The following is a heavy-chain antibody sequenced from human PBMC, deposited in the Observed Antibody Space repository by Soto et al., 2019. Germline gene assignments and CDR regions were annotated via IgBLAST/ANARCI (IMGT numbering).Heavy chain of an antibody. V-gene: IGHV6-1*01. D-gene: IGHD6-19*01. CDR3: ARVEAVAGLQPYTNWFDP. J-gene: IGHJ5*02. Sequence: SQTLSLTCAISGDSVSSNSAAWNWIRQSPSRGLEWLGRTYYRSKWYNDYAVSVKSRITINPDTSKNQFSLQLNSVTPEDTAVYYCARVEAVAGLQPYTNWFDPWGQGTLVTVSS. CDR2: TYYRSKWYN. CDR1: GDSVSSNSAA.